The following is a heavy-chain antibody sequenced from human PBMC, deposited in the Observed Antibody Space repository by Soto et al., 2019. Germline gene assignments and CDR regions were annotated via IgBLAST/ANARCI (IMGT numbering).Heavy chain of an antibody. V-gene: IGHV3-21*01. CDR2: ISSSSSYI. CDR3: ASHPRDSSGYWYYFDY. J-gene: IGHJ4*02. D-gene: IGHD3-22*01. CDR1: GFTFSSYS. Sequence: EVQLVESGGGLVKPGGSLRLSCAASGFTFSSYSMNWVRQAPGKGLEWVSSISSSSSYIYYADSVKGRFTISRDNAKNSLYLQMNSRRAEDTAVYYGASHPRDSSGYWYYFDYWGQGTLVTVSS.